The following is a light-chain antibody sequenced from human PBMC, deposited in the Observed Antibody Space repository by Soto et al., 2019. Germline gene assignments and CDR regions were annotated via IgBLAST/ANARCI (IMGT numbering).Light chain of an antibody. CDR2: GTY. Sequence: EIVLTQSPGALSLSPGERATLSCRASLSISTNYLAWYQQRPGQPPRLLIYGTYSRATGIPDRFGGSGSGTDFTLTISRLDPEDSAVYYCHHYGSSPQTFGQGTKVDVK. V-gene: IGKV3-20*01. CDR3: HHYGSSPQT. J-gene: IGKJ1*01. CDR1: LSISTNY.